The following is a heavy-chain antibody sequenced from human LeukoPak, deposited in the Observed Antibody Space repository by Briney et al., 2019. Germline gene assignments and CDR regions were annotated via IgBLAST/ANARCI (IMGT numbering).Heavy chain of an antibody. CDR3: ARLTGCSSTSCYYYYYYMDV. CDR1: GGSFSGYY. V-gene: IGHV4-34*01. J-gene: IGHJ6*03. D-gene: IGHD2-2*01. Sequence: SETLSLTCAVYGGSFSGYYWSWIRQPPGKGLKWIGEINHSGSTNYNPSLKSRVTISVDTSKNQFSLKLSSVTAADTAVYYCARLTGCSSTSCYYYYYYMDVWGKGTTVTVSS. CDR2: INHSGST.